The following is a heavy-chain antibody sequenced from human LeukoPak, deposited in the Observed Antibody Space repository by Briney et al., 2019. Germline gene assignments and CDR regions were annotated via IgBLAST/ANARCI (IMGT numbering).Heavy chain of an antibody. J-gene: IGHJ5*02. V-gene: IGHV1-69*05. CDR3: ARAQTTVGDYGDPWFDP. Sequence: SVKVSCKASGGTFSTKTITWVRQAPGQGLEWVGGIIPIFGATNYAQKFQGRVTITTDESTSTSYMDLSSLRSEDTAVYYCARAQTTVGDYGDPWFDPWGQGTLVTVSS. CDR1: GGTFSTKT. CDR2: IIPIFGAT. D-gene: IGHD4-17*01.